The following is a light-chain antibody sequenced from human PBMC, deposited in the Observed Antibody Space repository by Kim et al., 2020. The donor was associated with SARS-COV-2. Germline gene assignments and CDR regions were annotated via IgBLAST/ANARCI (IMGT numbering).Light chain of an antibody. CDR1: KLGDKY. CDR2: QDS. CDR3: QAWDSSVV. Sequence: VSVSPGQTASFACSGDKLGDKYACWYQQKPGQSPVLVIYQDSKRPSGIPERFSGSNSGNTATLTLSGTQAMDEADYYCQAWDSSVVFGGGTQLTVL. V-gene: IGLV3-1*01. J-gene: IGLJ2*01.